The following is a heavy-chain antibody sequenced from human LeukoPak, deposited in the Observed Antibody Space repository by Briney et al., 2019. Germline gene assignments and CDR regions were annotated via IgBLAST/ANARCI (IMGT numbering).Heavy chain of an antibody. V-gene: IGHV4-34*01. J-gene: IGHJ6*02. CDR3: ARDRIAAAGLKYYYYGMDV. CDR2: INHSGST. D-gene: IGHD6-13*01. CDR1: GGSFSVYY. Sequence: SETLSLTRAVYGGSFSVYYWSWIPQPPGKGLEWVGEINHSGSTNYNPSLKSRVTISVDTSKNQFSLKLSSVTAADTAVYYCARDRIAAAGLKYYYYGMDVWGQGTTVTVSS.